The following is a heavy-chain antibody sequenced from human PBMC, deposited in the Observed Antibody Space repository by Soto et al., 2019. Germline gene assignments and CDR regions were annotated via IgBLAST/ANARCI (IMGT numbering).Heavy chain of an antibody. Sequence: ASVKVSCKVSGYTLTELSMHWVRQAPGKGLEWMGGFDPEDGETIYAQKFQGRVTMTEDTSTDTAYMELSSLRSEDTAVYYCAKVGTSDNYGTSGYWAFDNWGQGTMVTVSS. CDR1: GYTLTELS. CDR2: FDPEDGET. D-gene: IGHD3-22*01. J-gene: IGHJ3*02. V-gene: IGHV1-24*01. CDR3: AKVGTSDNYGTSGYWAFDN.